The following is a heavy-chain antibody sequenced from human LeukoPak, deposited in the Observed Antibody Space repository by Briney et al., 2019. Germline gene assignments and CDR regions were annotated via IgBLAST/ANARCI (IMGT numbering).Heavy chain of an antibody. V-gene: IGHV4-59*08. J-gene: IGHJ4*02. CDR1: GGSISSYY. Sequence: SETLSLTCTVSGGSISSYYWSWLRQPPGKGLEWIGYIYYSGSINYNPSLKSRVTISVDTSKNQFSLKLSSVTAADTAVYYCARGTRPSNFDYWGQGTLVTVSS. CDR2: IYYSGSI. CDR3: ARGTRPSNFDY.